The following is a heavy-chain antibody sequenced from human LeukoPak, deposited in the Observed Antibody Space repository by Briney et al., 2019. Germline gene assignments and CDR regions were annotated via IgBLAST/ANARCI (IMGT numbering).Heavy chain of an antibody. CDR1: GFTFSSYG. D-gene: IGHD2-2*02. CDR2: IRYDGSNK. J-gene: IGHJ6*03. CDR3: AKVGYCSSTSCYTNYYYMDV. Sequence: GGPLRLSCAASGFTFSSYGMHWVRQAPGKGLEWVAFIRYDGSNKYYADSVKGRFTISRDNSKNTLYLQMNSLRAEDTAVYYCAKVGYCSSTSCYTNYYYMDVWGKGTTVTVSS. V-gene: IGHV3-30*02.